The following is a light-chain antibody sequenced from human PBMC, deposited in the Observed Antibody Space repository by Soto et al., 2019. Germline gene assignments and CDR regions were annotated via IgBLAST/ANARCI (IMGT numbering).Light chain of an antibody. CDR3: SSYAGSSNYYV. Sequence: QSALTQPPSASGSPGQSVTISCTGTSNDVGGYNYVSWYQQHPGKAPKLMIYEVSQRPSGVPDRFSGSKSGNTASLTVSGLQADDEADYYCSSYAGSSNYYVFGTGTKLTVL. V-gene: IGLV2-8*01. CDR1: SNDVGGYNY. J-gene: IGLJ1*01. CDR2: EVS.